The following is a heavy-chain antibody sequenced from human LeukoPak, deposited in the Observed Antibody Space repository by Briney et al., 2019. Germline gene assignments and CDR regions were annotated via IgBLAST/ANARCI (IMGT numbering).Heavy chain of an antibody. CDR2: IYHSGGT. D-gene: IGHD3-3*01. CDR1: GGSISSSNW. Sequence: SETLSLTCAVSGGSISSSNWWSWVRQPPGKGLEWIGEIYHSGGTNYNPSLKSRVTISVDKSKNQFSLKLSSVTAADTAVYYCARVSIDFWSGYWYYYGMDVWGQGTTVTVSS. J-gene: IGHJ6*02. CDR3: ARVSIDFWSGYWYYYGMDV. V-gene: IGHV4-4*02.